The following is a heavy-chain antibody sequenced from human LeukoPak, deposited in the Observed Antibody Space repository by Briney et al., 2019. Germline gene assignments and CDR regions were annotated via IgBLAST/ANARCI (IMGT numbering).Heavy chain of an antibody. V-gene: IGHV3-23*01. CDR1: GFTFSSHA. CDR3: AKYDGSGSYYTPSRYYYYYGMVL. CDR2: ISGSGGST. J-gene: IGHJ6*04. Sequence: GGSLRLSCAASGFTFSSHAMSWVRQAPGKGLEWVSAISGSGGSTYYADSVKGRFTISRDNSKNTLYLRMNSLRAEDTAVYYCAKYDGSGSYYTPSRYYYYYGMVLWGKGTTVTVSS. D-gene: IGHD3-10*01.